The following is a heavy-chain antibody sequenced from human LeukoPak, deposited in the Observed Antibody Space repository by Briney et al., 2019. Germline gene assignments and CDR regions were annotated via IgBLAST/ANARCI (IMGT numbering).Heavy chain of an antibody. CDR2: ISDSGGRT. D-gene: IGHD3-22*01. Sequence: GGSLRLSCAVSGITLSNYGMSWVRQAPGKGLEWVAVISDSGGRTNYADSVKGRFTISRDNPKNTLYLQMNSLRAEDTAVYFCAKRGVVIRVILVGFHKEAYYFDSWGQRALVTVSS. J-gene: IGHJ4*02. CDR1: GITLSNYG. CDR3: AKRGVVIRVILVGFHKEAYYFDS. V-gene: IGHV3-23*01.